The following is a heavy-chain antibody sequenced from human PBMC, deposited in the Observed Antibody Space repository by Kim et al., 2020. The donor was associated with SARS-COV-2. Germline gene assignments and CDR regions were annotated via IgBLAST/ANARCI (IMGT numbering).Heavy chain of an antibody. CDR2: ISSSGSTI. D-gene: IGHD3-3*01. CDR3: ARERAITIFGVVIGDAFDI. V-gene: IGHV3-48*03. CDR1: GFTFSSYE. J-gene: IGHJ3*02. Sequence: GGSLRLSCAASGFTFSSYEMNWVRQAPGKGLEWVSYISSSGSTIYYADSVKGRFTISRDNAKNSLYLQMNSLRAEDTAVYYCARERAITIFGVVIGDAFDIWGQGTMVTVSS.